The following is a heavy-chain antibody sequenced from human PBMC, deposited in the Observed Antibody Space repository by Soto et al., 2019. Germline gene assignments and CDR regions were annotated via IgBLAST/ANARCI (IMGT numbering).Heavy chain of an antibody. Sequence: SETLSLTCTVSGGSISSYYWSWIRQPPGKGLEWIGNIYYSGSTNYNPSLKSRVTISVDTSKNQFSLTLNSVTAADTAVYYCARHQYYDILTGYYNVCWFDPWGQGTLVTVSS. J-gene: IGHJ5*02. CDR3: ARHQYYDILTGYYNVCWFDP. CDR1: GGSISSYY. V-gene: IGHV4-59*08. D-gene: IGHD3-9*01. CDR2: IYYSGST.